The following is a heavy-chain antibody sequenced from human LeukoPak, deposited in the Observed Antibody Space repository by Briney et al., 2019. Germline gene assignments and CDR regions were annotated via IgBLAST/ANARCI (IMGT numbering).Heavy chain of an antibody. D-gene: IGHD6-13*01. CDR3: ARAIAAAGDQYFQH. Sequence: ASVKVSCKASGYTFTSYYMHWVRQAPGQGPEWMGIIYTSDGSARYAQKFQGRVTMTRDTSTGTVYMELSSLRSEDTADYYCARAIAAAGDQYFQHWGQGTLV. CDR2: IYTSDGSA. J-gene: IGHJ1*01. CDR1: GYTFTSYY. V-gene: IGHV1-46*01.